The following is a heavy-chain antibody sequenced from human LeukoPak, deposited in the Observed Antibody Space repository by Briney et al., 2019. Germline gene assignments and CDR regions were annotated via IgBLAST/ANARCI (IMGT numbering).Heavy chain of an antibody. D-gene: IGHD6-19*01. CDR1: GFTFSSYA. Sequence: GGSLRLSCAAPGFTFSSYAMSWVRQAPGKGLEWVSAISGSGGSTYYADSVKGRFTISRDNSKNTLYLQMNSLRAEDTAVYYCAKAYPPSGVAGTIFDYWGQGTLVTVSS. CDR3: AKAYPPSGVAGTIFDY. CDR2: ISGSGGST. V-gene: IGHV3-23*01. J-gene: IGHJ4*02.